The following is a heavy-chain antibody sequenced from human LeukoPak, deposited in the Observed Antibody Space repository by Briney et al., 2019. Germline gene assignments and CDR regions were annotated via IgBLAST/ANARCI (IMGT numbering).Heavy chain of an antibody. CDR3: ARDSGGDYGSGAFDI. CDR2: ISSSSSYI. D-gene: IGHD4-17*01. J-gene: IGHJ3*02. V-gene: IGHV3-21*01. Sequence: GGSLRLSCAASGFTFSSYSMNWVRQAPGKGLEWVSSISSSSSYIYYADSVKGRFTISRDNAKNSLYLQMNSLRAEDTAVYYCARDSGGDYGSGAFDIWGQGTMVTVSS. CDR1: GFTFSSYS.